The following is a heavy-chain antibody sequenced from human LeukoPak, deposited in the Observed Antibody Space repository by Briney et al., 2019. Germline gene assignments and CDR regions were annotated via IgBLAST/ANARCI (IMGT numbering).Heavy chain of an antibody. D-gene: IGHD3-10*01. J-gene: IGHJ4*02. CDR3: ARKNYYASGRYFSSFDH. V-gene: IGHV3-11*03. Sequence: PGGSLRLSCAASGFTFSDYYMSWVRQAPGKGLEWVSYVSGSSTYPNYADSVKGRFTISRDNAKNSLYLQMNSLRAEDTAVYYCARKNYYASGRYFSSFDHWGQGVLVTVSS. CDR1: GFTFSDYY. CDR2: VSGSSTYP.